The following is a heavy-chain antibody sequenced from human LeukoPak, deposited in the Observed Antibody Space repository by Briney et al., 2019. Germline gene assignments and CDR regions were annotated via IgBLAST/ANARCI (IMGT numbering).Heavy chain of an antibody. V-gene: IGHV3-33*01. D-gene: IGHD6-13*01. CDR2: IEYGGNYK. CDR3: ARDGGQQMEKFDY. Sequence: PGRSLRLSCVPPGFTSSTYGMHCVRQAPAKGPESVALIEYGGNYKYYADSVRGRFTTSRDNSKNTLYLQMYSLRVEDTAVYYCARDGGQQMEKFDYWGQGTLVTVSS. CDR1: GFTSSTYG. J-gene: IGHJ4*02.